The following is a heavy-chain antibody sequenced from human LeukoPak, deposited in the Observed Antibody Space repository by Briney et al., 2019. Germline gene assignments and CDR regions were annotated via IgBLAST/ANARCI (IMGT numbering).Heavy chain of an antibody. V-gene: IGHV1-69*13. Sequence: SVKVSCKASGGTFNNYAINWVRQAPGQGLEWMGGIIPIFGTANYAQKFQGRVTITADESTSTAYMELSSLRSEDTAVYYCARNPPRTGDFNSWGQGALVTVSS. D-gene: IGHD7-27*01. J-gene: IGHJ4*02. CDR1: GGTFNNYA. CDR3: ARNPPRTGDFNS. CDR2: IIPIFGTA.